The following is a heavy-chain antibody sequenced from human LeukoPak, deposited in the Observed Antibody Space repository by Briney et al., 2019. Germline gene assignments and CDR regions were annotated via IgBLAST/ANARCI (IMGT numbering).Heavy chain of an antibody. CDR3: ARASRSRYAFDI. CDR1: GYTFTGKY. V-gene: IGHV1-2*06. Sequence: ASVKVSCKASGYTFTGKYMHWVRQAPGLGLEWMGRINPNSGGTNYAQKFQGRVTMTRDTSISTAYMELSRLRSDDTAVYYCARASRSRYAFDIWGQGTMVTVSS. D-gene: IGHD1-26*01. CDR2: INPNSGGT. J-gene: IGHJ3*02.